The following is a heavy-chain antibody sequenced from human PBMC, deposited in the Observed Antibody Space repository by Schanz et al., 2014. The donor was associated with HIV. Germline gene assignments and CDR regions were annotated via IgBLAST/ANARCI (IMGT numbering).Heavy chain of an antibody. CDR1: GYTFTTYG. CDR3: ARGVPVVDLLDYHGLDV. CDR2: ISAYNGNT. J-gene: IGHJ6*02. Sequence: QVQLVQSGAEVKKPGASVKVSCKASGYTFTTYGISWVRQAPGQGLEWMGWISAYNGNTNYAQKFQGRVTMTTDTSTSTAYMELRSLRSDDTAVYYCARGVPVVDLLDYHGLDVWGQGTTVTVSS. D-gene: IGHD2-2*01. V-gene: IGHV1-18*01.